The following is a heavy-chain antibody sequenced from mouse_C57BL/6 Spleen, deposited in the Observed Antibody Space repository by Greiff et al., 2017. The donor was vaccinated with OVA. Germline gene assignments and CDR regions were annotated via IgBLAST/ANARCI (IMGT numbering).Heavy chain of an antibody. Sequence: QVQLQKPGAELVKPGASVKLSCKASGYTFTSYWMHWVKQRPGQGLEWIGMIHPNSGSTNSNEKFKSKATLTVDKSSSTAYMQLSSLTSENSAVYYCARDDYDGKGDYWGQGTTLTVSS. D-gene: IGHD2-4*01. CDR2: IHPNSGST. J-gene: IGHJ2*01. CDR1: GYTFTSYW. CDR3: ARDDYDGKGDY. V-gene: IGHV1-64*01.